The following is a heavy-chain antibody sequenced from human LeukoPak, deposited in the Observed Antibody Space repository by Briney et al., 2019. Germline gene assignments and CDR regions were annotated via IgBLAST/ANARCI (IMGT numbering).Heavy chain of an antibody. CDR2: ISYDGSNK. Sequence: GRSLRLSCAASGFTFSSYAMHWVRQAPDKGLEWVAVISYDGSNKYYADSVKGRFTISRDNSKNTLYLQMNSLRAEDTAVYYCARDGYGRITMVRGVAIDYWGQGTLVTVSS. D-gene: IGHD3-10*01. J-gene: IGHJ4*02. V-gene: IGHV3-30*04. CDR1: GFTFSSYA. CDR3: ARDGYGRITMVRGVAIDY.